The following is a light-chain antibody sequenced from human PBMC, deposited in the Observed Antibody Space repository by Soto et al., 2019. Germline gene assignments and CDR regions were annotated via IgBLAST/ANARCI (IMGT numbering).Light chain of an antibody. J-gene: IGKJ2*01. CDR2: GAS. CDR1: QSVTNDY. CDR3: QQYGSSPYI. V-gene: IGKV3-20*01. Sequence: EIVLTQSPGTLSLSPGERATLSCRASQSVTNDYVAWYQHKPGQPPRLLIYGASSRATGIPDRFSGSGSGTDFTLTISSLEPEDFAVYYCQQYGSSPYIFGRGTKLEI.